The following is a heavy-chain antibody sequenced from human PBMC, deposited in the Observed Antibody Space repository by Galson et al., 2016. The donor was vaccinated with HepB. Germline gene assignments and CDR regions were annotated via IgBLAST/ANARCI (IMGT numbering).Heavy chain of an antibody. D-gene: IGHD2-2*01. CDR3: AKGIPAALHSLGYYYYMYV. CDR1: RFTFSNYA. CDR2: VSGSGGST. V-gene: IGHV3-23*01. J-gene: IGHJ6*03. Sequence: SLRLSCAASRFTFSNYAMTWVRQAPGQGLEWVSAVSGSGGSTYYADSVTGRFTITRDNSKNTLYLQMKSLRAEDTAVYYCAKGIPAALHSLGYYYYMYVWGKGTTVTVSS.